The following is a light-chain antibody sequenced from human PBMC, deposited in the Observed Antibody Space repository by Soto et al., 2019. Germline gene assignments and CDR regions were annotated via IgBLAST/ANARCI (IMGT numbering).Light chain of an antibody. Sequence: DIQMTQSPSSVSASVGDRVTITCRASQGIRSWLAWYQQKPGKVPKLLIYAASSLQSVVPSRFSGSGCGTDFTLTISGLQPVDFATYYCQQANSFPITFGQGTLLEIK. V-gene: IGKV1-12*01. J-gene: IGKJ5*01. CDR1: QGIRSW. CDR3: QQANSFPIT. CDR2: AAS.